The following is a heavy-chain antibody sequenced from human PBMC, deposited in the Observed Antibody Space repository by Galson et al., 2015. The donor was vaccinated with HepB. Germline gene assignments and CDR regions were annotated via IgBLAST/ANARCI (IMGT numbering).Heavy chain of an antibody. CDR3: ARDRPTYSSSSGLDY. J-gene: IGHJ4*02. D-gene: IGHD6-6*01. Sequence: SLRLSCAASGFTFSSYGMHWVRQAPGKGLEWVAVIWYDGSNKYYADSVKGRFTISRDNSKNTLYLQMYSLRAEDTAVYYCARDRPTYSSSSGLDYWGQGTLVTVSS. CDR2: IWYDGSNK. CDR1: GFTFSSYG. V-gene: IGHV3-33*01.